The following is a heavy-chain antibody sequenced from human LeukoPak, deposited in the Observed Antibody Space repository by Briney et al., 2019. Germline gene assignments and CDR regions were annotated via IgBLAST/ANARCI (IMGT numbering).Heavy chain of an antibody. CDR2: IIPIFGTA. CDR3: ARAMNPYYYDSSGQRAFDI. J-gene: IGHJ3*02. V-gene: IGHV1-69*13. D-gene: IGHD3-22*01. Sequence: ASVKVSCKASGGTFSSYAISWVRQAPGQGLEWMGGIIPIFGTANYAQKFQGRVTITADESTSTAYMELSSLRSEDTAVYYCARAMNPYYYDSSGQRAFDIWGQGTMVTVSS. CDR1: GGTFSSYA.